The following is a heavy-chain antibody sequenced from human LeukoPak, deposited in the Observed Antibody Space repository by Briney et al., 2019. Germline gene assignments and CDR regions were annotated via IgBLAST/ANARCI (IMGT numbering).Heavy chain of an antibody. Sequence: PSETLSLTCTVSGYSISSGYYWGWIRQPPGKGLEWIGSIYHSGSTYYNPSLKSRVTMSVDTSKNQFSLKLSSVTAADTAVYYCARAGGDYFYYYYMDVWGKGTTVTVSS. CDR1: GYSISSGYY. J-gene: IGHJ6*03. CDR3: ARAGGDYFYYYYMDV. V-gene: IGHV4-38-2*02. D-gene: IGHD4-17*01. CDR2: IYHSGST.